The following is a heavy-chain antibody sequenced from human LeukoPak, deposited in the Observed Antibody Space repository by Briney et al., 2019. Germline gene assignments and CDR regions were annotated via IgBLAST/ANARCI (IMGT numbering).Heavy chain of an antibody. CDR3: ARVRRNYYDSSGSPDAFDI. V-gene: IGHV1-46*01. CDR1: GYTFTSYY. J-gene: IGHJ3*02. Sequence: GASVKVSCKASGYTFTSYYMHWVRQAPGQGLEWMGIINPSGGSTSYAQKFQGRVTMTRDMSTSTVYMELSSLRSEDTAVYYCARVRRNYYDSSGSPDAFDIWGQGTMVTVSS. D-gene: IGHD3-22*01. CDR2: INPSGGST.